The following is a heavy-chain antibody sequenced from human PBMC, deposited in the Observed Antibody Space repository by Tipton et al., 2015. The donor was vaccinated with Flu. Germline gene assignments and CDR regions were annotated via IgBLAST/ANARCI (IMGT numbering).Heavy chain of an antibody. CDR3: VKHFERGFDI. CDR2: IIHSGYT. D-gene: IGHD3-10*01. CDR1: GFTFVDYD. J-gene: IGHJ3*02. V-gene: IGHV4-34*12. Sequence: LRLSCVASGFTFVDYDINWVRQAPGKGLEWIGEIIHSGYTKYNPSLKSRVTMSIDTSKNQFSLNLNSVTAADTAMYYCVKHFERGFDIWGQGTMVTVSS.